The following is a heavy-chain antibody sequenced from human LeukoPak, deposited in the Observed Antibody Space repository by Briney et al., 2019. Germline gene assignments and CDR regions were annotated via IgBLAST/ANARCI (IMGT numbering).Heavy chain of an antibody. Sequence: GESLKISCKGSGYTFASHWIGWVRQTPEKGLEWMGMIYPGDSDTRNSPSFQGQVTISADRSISTAFLEWSGLKASDTATYYCTRSMVATKPWGLDVWGQGTTVAVTS. CDR3: TRSMVATKPWGLDV. V-gene: IGHV5-51*01. CDR1: GYTFASHW. J-gene: IGHJ6*02. CDR2: IYPGDSDT. D-gene: IGHD5-24*01.